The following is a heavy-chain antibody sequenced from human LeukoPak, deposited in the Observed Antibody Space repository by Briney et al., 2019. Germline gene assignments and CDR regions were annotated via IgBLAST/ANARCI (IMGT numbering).Heavy chain of an antibody. J-gene: IGHJ6*02. D-gene: IGHD1-26*01. Sequence: GGSLRLSCAASGFTFSDYYMTWIRQVPGKGLEWVSYISGDADVINYADSVKGRFTISRDNAKRSVYLQMNSLRAEDTALYYCARGGAHGMDVWGQGTTVTVSS. V-gene: IGHV3-11*01. CDR3: ARGGAHGMDV. CDR2: ISGDADVI. CDR1: GFTFSDYY.